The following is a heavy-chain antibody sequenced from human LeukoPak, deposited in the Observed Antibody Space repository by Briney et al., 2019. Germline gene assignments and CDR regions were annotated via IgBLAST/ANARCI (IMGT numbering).Heavy chain of an antibody. CDR1: GGSISSSNW. CDR2: IYHSGST. Sequence: SGTLSLTCAVSGGSISSSNWWSWVRQPPGKGLEWIGEIYHSGSTNYNPSLKSRVTISVDKSKNQFSLKLSSVTAADTAVYYCARDHAAAAGPLDYWGQGTLVTVSS. CDR3: ARDHAAAAGPLDY. J-gene: IGHJ4*02. V-gene: IGHV4-4*02. D-gene: IGHD6-13*01.